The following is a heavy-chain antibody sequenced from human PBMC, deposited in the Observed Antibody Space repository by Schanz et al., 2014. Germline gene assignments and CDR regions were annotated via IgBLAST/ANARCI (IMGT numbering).Heavy chain of an antibody. Sequence: VQLVESGGGLVQPGGSLRLSCAASGFTFNSYAMTWVRQAPGKGLEWVSSISHSGGSKYYADSVKGRFTISRDNSENTLYLQMNSLSADDTAVFYCAKGMGYCSGGTCYDYYYYGLDVWGQGTTVTVS. CDR2: ISHSGGSK. CDR3: AKGMGYCSGGTCYDYYYYGLDV. J-gene: IGHJ6*02. CDR1: GFTFNSYA. V-gene: IGHV3-23*04. D-gene: IGHD2-15*01.